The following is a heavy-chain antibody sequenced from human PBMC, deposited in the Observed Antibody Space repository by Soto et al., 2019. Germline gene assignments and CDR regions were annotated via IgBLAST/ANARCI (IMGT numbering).Heavy chain of an antibody. CDR3: ARHLRRRYYYDSSGFPSAFDY. V-gene: IGHV5-51*01. D-gene: IGHD3-22*01. J-gene: IGHJ4*02. CDR1: GYSFTSYW. CDR2: IYPGDSDT. Sequence: GESLKISCKGSGYSFTSYWIGWVRQMPGKGLEWMGIIYPGDSDTRYSPSFQGQVTISADKSISTAYLQWSSLKASDTAMYYCARHLRRRYYYDSSGFPSAFDYWGQGTLVTV.